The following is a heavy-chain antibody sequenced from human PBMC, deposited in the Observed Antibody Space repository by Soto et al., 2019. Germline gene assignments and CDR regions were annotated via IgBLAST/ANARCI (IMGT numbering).Heavy chain of an antibody. V-gene: IGHV3-30*03. CDR1: GFSFNDYA. D-gene: IGHD3-22*01. Sequence: QVQLVESGGGEVQPGGSLRVSCATSGFSFNDYAMYWVRQAPGQGLEWVAIISSDGHHQFYLDNLRSRLTVSRDNSKNSPYLQMKHLRPEDTAVYYCSRGTYYPQSSGLHADYWGPGTVVTVSS. CDR3: SRGTYYPQSSGLHADY. CDR2: ISSDGHHQ. J-gene: IGHJ4*02.